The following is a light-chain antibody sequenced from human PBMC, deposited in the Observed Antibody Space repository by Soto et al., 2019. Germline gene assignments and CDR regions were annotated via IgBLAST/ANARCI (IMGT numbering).Light chain of an antibody. CDR1: QSISSY. CDR3: QQSYSTPLT. J-gene: IGKJ1*01. V-gene: IGKV1-39*01. Sequence: DIQMTQSPSTLSATAGDRVTNTGRASQSISSYLNWYQQKPGKAAKLLIYASSSLQSGVTSRFSGSGSGTDFTLTISSLQPEDFATYYCQQSYSTPLTVGQGTKVDIK. CDR2: ASS.